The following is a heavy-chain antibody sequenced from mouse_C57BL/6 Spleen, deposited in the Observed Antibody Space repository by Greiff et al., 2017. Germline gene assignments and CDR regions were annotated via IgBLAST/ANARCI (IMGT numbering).Heavy chain of an antibody. V-gene: IGHV1-55*01. Sequence: QVQLQQPGAELVKPGASVKMSCKASGYTFTSYWITWVKQRPGQGLEWIGDIYPGSGSTNYNEKFKSKATLTVDTSSSTAYMQLSSLTSEDSAVYYCASILLRSDAMDYWGQGTSVTVAS. CDR1: GYTFTSYW. J-gene: IGHJ4*01. CDR3: ASILLRSDAMDY. D-gene: IGHD1-1*01. CDR2: IYPGSGST.